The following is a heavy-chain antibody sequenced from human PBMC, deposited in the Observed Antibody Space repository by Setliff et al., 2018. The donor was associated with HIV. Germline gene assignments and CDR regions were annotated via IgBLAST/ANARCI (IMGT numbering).Heavy chain of an antibody. CDR1: GGSIRSDSYY. CDR3: ASEAWTSYRSSSGYYYYYMDV. J-gene: IGHJ6*03. Sequence: SETLSLTCTVSGGSIRSDSYYWGWIRQPPGKGLEWIGTIYYSGSTYYNPSLKSRVTISLDTSKNQFSLKLSSVTAADTAVYYCASEAWTSYRSSSGYYYYYMDVWGKGTTVTVSS. V-gene: IGHV4-39*07. CDR2: IYYSGST. D-gene: IGHD6-6*01.